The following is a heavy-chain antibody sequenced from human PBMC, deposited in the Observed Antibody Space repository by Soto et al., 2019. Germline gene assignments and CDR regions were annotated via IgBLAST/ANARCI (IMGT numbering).Heavy chain of an antibody. CDR3: ARAQTSYYYDSSGYLSSASY. CDR2: IIPIFGTA. D-gene: IGHD3-22*01. Sequence: SVKVSCKASGGTFSSYAISWVRQAPGQGLEWMGGIIPIFGTANYAQKFQGRVTITADESTSTAYMELSSLRSEDTAVYYCARAQTSYYYDSSGYLSSASYWGQGTLVTVSS. V-gene: IGHV1-69*13. CDR1: GGTFSSYA. J-gene: IGHJ4*02.